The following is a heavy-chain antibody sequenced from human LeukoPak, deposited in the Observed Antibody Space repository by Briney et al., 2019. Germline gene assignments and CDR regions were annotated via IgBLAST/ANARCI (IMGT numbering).Heavy chain of an antibody. CDR2: INHSGST. D-gene: IGHD6-19*01. V-gene: IGHV4-39*07. J-gene: IGHJ5*02. CDR1: GDSISSSNCY. CDR3: ARWVRWPSSGWSSWFDP. Sequence: SETLSLTCTVSGDSISSSNCYWSWIRQPPGKGLEWIGEINHSGSTNYNPSLKSRVTISVDTSKNQFSLKLSSVTAADTAVYYCARWVRWPSSGWSSWFDPWGQGTLVTVSS.